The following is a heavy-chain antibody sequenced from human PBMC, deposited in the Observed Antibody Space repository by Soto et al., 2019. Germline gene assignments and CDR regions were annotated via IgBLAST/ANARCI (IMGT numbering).Heavy chain of an antibody. D-gene: IGHD6-6*01. CDR1: GGTFSSYT. CDR3: ASDRAGIAARLYNWFDP. CDR2: IIPILGIA. Sequence: GASVKVSCKASGGTFSSYTISWVRQALGQGLEWMGRIIPILGIANYAQKFQGRVTITADKSTSTAYMELSSLRSEDTAVYYCASDRAGIAARLYNWFDPWGQGNLVTVSS. J-gene: IGHJ5*02. V-gene: IGHV1-69*02.